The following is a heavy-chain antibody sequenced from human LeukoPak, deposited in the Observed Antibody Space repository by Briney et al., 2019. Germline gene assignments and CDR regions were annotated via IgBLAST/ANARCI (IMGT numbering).Heavy chain of an antibody. CDR2: ISSSSSYI. CDR1: GFTLSNFA. J-gene: IGHJ4*02. D-gene: IGHD3-22*01. Sequence: PGGSLRLSCAASGFTLSNFAMGWVRQAPGKGLEWVSSISSSSSYIYYADSVKGRFTISRDNAKNSLYLQMNSLRAEDTAVYYCARDDDSILDYWGQGTLVTVSS. V-gene: IGHV3-21*01. CDR3: ARDDDSILDY.